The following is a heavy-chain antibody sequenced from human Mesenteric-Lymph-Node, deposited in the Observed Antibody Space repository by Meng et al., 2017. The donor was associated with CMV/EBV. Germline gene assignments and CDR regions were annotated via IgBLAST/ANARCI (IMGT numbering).Heavy chain of an antibody. V-gene: IGHV3-7*01. Sequence: GESLKISCVASGFSISNYWMDWVRRVPGEGLQWVATINGDGSMKRYVDSVEGRFTISRDNAKNSLYLDMNSLRAEDTALYYCARNTGYHRLDYWGRGTLVTVSS. J-gene: IGHJ4*02. CDR3: ARNTGYHRLDY. CDR1: GFSISNYW. CDR2: INGDGSMK. D-gene: IGHD5-12*01.